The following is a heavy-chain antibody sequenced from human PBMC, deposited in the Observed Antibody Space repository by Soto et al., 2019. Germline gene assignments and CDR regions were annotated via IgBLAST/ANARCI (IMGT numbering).Heavy chain of an antibody. Sequence: QVQLQQWGAGLLKPSETLSRTCAVYGASFSGYYWSWIRQPPGKGLEWIGEINHSGSTNYNPSLKSRVTTSVDSYRKQFSLKLSSVTAADTAVYFCARGSRNDFWSGYSPDAFDIWGLGAMVTVS. V-gene: IGHV4-34*01. D-gene: IGHD3-3*01. J-gene: IGHJ3*02. CDR1: GASFSGYY. CDR2: INHSGST. CDR3: ARGSRNDFWSGYSPDAFDI.